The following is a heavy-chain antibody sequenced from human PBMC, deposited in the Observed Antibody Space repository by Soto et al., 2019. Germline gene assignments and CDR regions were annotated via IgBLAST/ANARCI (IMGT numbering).Heavy chain of an antibody. CDR3: ARRGYGSSWYSYYYYGMDV. Sequence: QVQLVQSGAEVKKPGASVKVSCKASGYTFTSYDINWVRQATGQGLEWMGWMNPNSGNTGYAQKVQGRITMTRNTSIRTAYTELSSLRSAYTAVYYCARRGYGSSWYSYYYYGMDVWGQGTTVTVSS. CDR1: GYTFTSYD. V-gene: IGHV1-8*01. J-gene: IGHJ6*02. CDR2: MNPNSGNT. D-gene: IGHD6-13*01.